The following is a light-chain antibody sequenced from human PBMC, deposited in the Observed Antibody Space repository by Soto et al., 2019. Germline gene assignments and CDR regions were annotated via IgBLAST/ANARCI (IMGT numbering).Light chain of an antibody. J-gene: IGKJ1*01. Sequence: DIQMTQSPSSLSASVGDSITITCRASQRISNFLNWYQHKPGKAPRLLIYGASTLQSGVPSRVSGSGSGTDFTLTIGSLQPEDFATYYCQQTFNPPCTFGQGNKVEIK. CDR1: QRISNF. V-gene: IGKV1-39*01. CDR2: GAS. CDR3: QQTFNPPCT.